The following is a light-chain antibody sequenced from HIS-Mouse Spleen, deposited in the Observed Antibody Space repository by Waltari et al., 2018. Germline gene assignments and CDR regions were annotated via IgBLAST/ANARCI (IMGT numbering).Light chain of an antibody. CDR1: SSDVGGYNY. J-gene: IGLJ1*01. CDR2: EVS. V-gene: IGLV2-11*01. CDR3: CSYAGSYTFV. Sequence: QSALTQPRSVSGSPGPSVTISCTGTSSDVGGYNYVSWYQQHPDKAPKLMIYEVSKRPSGVPDRFSGSKSGNTASLTISGLQAEDEADYYCCSYAGSYTFVFGTGTKVTVL.